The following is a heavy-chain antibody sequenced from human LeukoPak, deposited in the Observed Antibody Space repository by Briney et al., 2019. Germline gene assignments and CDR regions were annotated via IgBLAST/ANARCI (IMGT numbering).Heavy chain of an antibody. V-gene: IGHV3-23*01. CDR3: AKMYASGWYGEN. Sequence: XGGSLRLSCAASGFTFSTYAMSWVRQAPGKGLEWVSGISSRDIGKYYPPSLNGRFTISRHNSKNPLYLQMNSLRAEDTAVYYCAKMYASGWYGENWGQGTLVTVSS. CDR2: ISSRDIGK. J-gene: IGHJ4*02. CDR1: GFTFSTYA. D-gene: IGHD6-19*01.